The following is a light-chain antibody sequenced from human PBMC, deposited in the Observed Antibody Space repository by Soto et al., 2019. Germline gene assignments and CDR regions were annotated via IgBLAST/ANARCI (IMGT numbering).Light chain of an antibody. Sequence: DIQLTQSPSFLSASVGDRVTITCRASQGISNNLAWYQHNPGKPPKLLIYAASTLQSGVPSRFSGSGSGTEFPLTISSLQPEDFATYYCQQLNNYPRALTFGGGTKVEIK. V-gene: IGKV1-9*01. CDR3: QQLNNYPRALT. CDR1: QGISNN. J-gene: IGKJ4*01. CDR2: AAS.